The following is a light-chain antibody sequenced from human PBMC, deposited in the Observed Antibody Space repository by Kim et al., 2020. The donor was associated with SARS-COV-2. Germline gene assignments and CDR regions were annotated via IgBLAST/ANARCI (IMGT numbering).Light chain of an antibody. CDR2: AAS. V-gene: IGKV1-8*01. J-gene: IGKJ2*03. CDR3: QQYYSYPLYS. CDR1: QGISSY. Sequence: AAPGDKVTIPCLASQGISSYLDWYQQKPGKAPKLLIYAASTLQSGVPARFSGSGSGTDFTLTISCLQSEDFATYYWQQYYSYPLYSFGQGHKLEI.